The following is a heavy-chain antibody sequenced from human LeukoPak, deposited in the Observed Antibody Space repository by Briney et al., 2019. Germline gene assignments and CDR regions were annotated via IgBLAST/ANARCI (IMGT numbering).Heavy chain of an antibody. J-gene: IGHJ4*02. V-gene: IGHV4-39*01. CDR1: GGSISSSSYY. D-gene: IGHD3-10*01. CDR3: ASGDAGLWFGEIPGQFDY. Sequence: SETLSLTCTVSGGSISSSSYYWGWIRQPPGKGLEWIGSIYYSGSTYYNPSLKSRVTISVDTSKNQFSLKLSSVTAADTAMYYCASGDAGLWFGEIPGQFDYWGQGTLVTVSS. CDR2: IYYSGST.